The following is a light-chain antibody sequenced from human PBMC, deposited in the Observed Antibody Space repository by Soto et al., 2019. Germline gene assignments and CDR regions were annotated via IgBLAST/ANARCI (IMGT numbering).Light chain of an antibody. CDR2: DAS. CDR3: QQYSSMLS. CDR1: HDVSWN. Sequence: DIQMTQSPSSLSASVGDRVTIACQSSHDVSWNLNWFQQKPGEAPKLLMYDASNLERGVPSRFSGSGSGTDFTITMSSLQHEDVATYYCQQYSSMLSFGGGTEVDLK. V-gene: IGKV1-33*01. J-gene: IGKJ4*01.